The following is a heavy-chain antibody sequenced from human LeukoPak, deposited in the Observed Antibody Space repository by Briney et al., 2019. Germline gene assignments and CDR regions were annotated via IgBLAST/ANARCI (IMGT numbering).Heavy chain of an antibody. CDR2: IIPISGTT. J-gene: IGHJ5*02. Sequence: ASVKVSCKTSGGTFTSYAITWVRQAPGQGLEWMGKIIPISGTTNYAQKFQGRVTFTADESTSTAYMELSSLRSEDTALYYCARKLRLGGNWFDPWGQGSLVTVSS. CDR1: GGTFTSYA. D-gene: IGHD1-26*01. V-gene: IGHV1-69*15. CDR3: ARKLRLGGNWFDP.